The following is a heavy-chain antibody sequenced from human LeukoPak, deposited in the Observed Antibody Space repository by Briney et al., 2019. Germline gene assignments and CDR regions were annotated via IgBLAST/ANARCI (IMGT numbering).Heavy chain of an antibody. CDR1: GFTFSSYE. CDR2: ISSSGSTT. CDR3: ARDRPGAFDFLFDC. Sequence: GGSLRLSCAASGFTFSSYEMNWVRQAPGKGLEWVSYISSSGSTTYYADSVNGRFTISRDNAKNSLYLQMNSLRAEDTALYYCARDRPGAFDFLFDCWGQGTLVTVSS. D-gene: IGHD2/OR15-2a*01. J-gene: IGHJ4*02. V-gene: IGHV3-48*03.